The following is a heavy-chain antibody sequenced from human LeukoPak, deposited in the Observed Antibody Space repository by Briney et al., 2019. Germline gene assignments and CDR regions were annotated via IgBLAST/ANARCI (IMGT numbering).Heavy chain of an antibody. CDR2: IIPIVGTT. V-gene: IGHV1-69*05. Sequence: GASVKVSFKASGGTFSSYGVSWVRQAPGQGLEWMGRIIPIVGTTNYAQKFHGRGTITTDESQRTVYMELRSMRSENTAVYNCAKDSDGIGAIKKWYFDLWGRGTLVTVSS. CDR3: AKDSDGIGAIKKWYFDL. D-gene: IGHD3-3*01. J-gene: IGHJ2*01. CDR1: GGTFSSYG.